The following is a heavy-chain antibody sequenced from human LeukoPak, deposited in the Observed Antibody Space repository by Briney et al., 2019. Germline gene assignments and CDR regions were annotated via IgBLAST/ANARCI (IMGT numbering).Heavy chain of an antibody. CDR2: INPSGGST. Sequence: ASVKVSCKASGYTFTSYYMHWARQAPGQGLEWMGIINPSGGSTSYAQKFQGRVTMTRDTSTSTVYMELSSLRSEDTAVYYCARVAAAGMFDPWGQGTLVTVSS. CDR3: ARVAAAGMFDP. CDR1: GYTFTSYY. V-gene: IGHV1-46*01. D-gene: IGHD6-13*01. J-gene: IGHJ5*02.